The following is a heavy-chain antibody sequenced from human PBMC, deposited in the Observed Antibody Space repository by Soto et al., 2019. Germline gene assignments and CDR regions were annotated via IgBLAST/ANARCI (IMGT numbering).Heavy chain of an antibody. D-gene: IGHD3-22*01. CDR1: GFTFIIYA. Sequence: GGSXRLSCASSGFTFIIYAISWVRHAPGKGLEWLSAISTSGDKTYYADSVEGRFTISRDNSKNTLYLQMNSLRVDDTAVYYCAKNLYDDVVVNYGMEVWGQGTTVTVS. J-gene: IGHJ6*02. CDR2: ISTSGDKT. V-gene: IGHV3-23*01. CDR3: AKNLYDDVVVNYGMEV.